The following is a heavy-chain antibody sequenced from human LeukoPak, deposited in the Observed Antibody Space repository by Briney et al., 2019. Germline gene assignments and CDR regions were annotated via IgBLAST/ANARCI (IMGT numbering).Heavy chain of an antibody. CDR3: ARDTIAAAVNWFDP. CDR1: GGTFSSYA. V-gene: IGHV1-69*05. CDR2: IIPIFGTA. Sequence: SVKVSCKASGGTFSSYAISWVRQAPGQGLEWMGRIIPIFGTANYAQKFQGRVTITTDESTSTAYMELSSLRSEDTAVYYCARDTIAAAVNWFDPWGQGTLVTVSS. D-gene: IGHD6-13*01. J-gene: IGHJ5*02.